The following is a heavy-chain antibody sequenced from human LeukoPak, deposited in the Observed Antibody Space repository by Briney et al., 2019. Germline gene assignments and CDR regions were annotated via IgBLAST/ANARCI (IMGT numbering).Heavy chain of an antibody. V-gene: IGHV4-38-2*02. Sequence: PSETLSLTCTVSGYSISSGYYWGWIRQPPGKGLEWIGSIYHSGSTYYNPSLKSRVTISVDTSKNQFSLKLSSVTAADTAVYYCAGDHGYYYMDVWGKGTTVTVSS. J-gene: IGHJ6*03. CDR1: GYSISSGYY. CDR2: IYHSGST. CDR3: AGDHGYYYMDV.